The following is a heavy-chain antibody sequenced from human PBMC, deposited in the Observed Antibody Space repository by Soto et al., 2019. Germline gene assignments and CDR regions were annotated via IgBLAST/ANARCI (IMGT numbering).Heavy chain of an antibody. D-gene: IGHD3-10*01. CDR1: GFTFSSYS. Sequence: EVQLVESGGGLVQPGGSLRLSCAASGFTFSSYSMNWVRQAPGKGLEWVSYISSSSSTIYYADSVKGRFTISRDNAKNSLYLQMNSLRDEDTAVYYCARDEPVLWFGVRNYYYDYGMDVWGQGTTVTVSS. J-gene: IGHJ6*02. CDR2: ISSSSSTI. CDR3: ARDEPVLWFGVRNYYYDYGMDV. V-gene: IGHV3-48*02.